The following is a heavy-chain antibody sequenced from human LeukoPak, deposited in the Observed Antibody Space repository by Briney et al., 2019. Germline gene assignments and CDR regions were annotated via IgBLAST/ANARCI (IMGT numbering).Heavy chain of an antibody. D-gene: IGHD5-18*01. V-gene: IGHV3-7*03. CDR3: ARLGWIQLWFPVYYFDY. J-gene: IGHJ4*02. CDR1: GFTFSSYW. Sequence: GGSLRLSCAASGFTFSSYWMSWVRQAPGKGLEWVANIKQDGSEKYYVDSVKGRFTISRDNAKNSLYLQMNSPRAEDTAVYYCARLGWIQLWFPVYYFDYWGQGTLVTVSS. CDR2: IKQDGSEK.